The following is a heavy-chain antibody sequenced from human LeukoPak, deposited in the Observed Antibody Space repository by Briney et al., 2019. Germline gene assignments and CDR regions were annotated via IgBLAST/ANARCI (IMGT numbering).Heavy chain of an antibody. CDR2: IYYSGRT. Sequence: SETLSLTXTVSGGSIRSYYWSWIRQPPGKGLEWIGYIYYSGRTNYNPSLKSRVTISVDTSKNQFALKLSSVTAADSAVYYCARVFRNWFDPWGQGTLVTVSS. V-gene: IGHV4-59*01. CDR1: GGSIRSYY. D-gene: IGHD3-3*01. J-gene: IGHJ5*02. CDR3: ARVFRNWFDP.